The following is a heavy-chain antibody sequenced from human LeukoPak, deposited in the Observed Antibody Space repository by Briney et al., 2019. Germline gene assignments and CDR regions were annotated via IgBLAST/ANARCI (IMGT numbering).Heavy chain of an antibody. CDR1: GFSFSSSA. J-gene: IGHJ4*02. D-gene: IGHD5-18*01. CDR3: AKERRRVDTAMVRSYYFEN. V-gene: IGHV3-23*01. CDR2: ITGNGATT. Sequence: GSLRLSCAGSGFSFSSSAMSWVRQTPGKGLEWVSSITGNGATTYYSDSVKGRFTISRDNSRNTLSLQMSSLRVGDTAVYYCAKERRRVDTAMVRSYYFENWGQGTLVTVSS.